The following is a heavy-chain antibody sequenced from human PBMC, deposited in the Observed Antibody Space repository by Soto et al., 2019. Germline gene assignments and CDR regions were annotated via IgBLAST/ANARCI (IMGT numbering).Heavy chain of an antibody. CDR3: ARMAYYYDSSGYYLLHYYYGIDV. J-gene: IGHJ6*02. CDR2: IYYSGST. D-gene: IGHD3-22*01. Sequence: QVQLQESGPGLVKPSETLSLTCTVSGGSISSYYWSWIRQPPGKGLEWIGYIYYSGSTNYNPSLKSRVTVSVDTSKNQFSLKLSSVTAADTAVYYCARMAYYYDSSGYYLLHYYYGIDVWGQGTTVTVSS. CDR1: GGSISSYY. V-gene: IGHV4-59*01.